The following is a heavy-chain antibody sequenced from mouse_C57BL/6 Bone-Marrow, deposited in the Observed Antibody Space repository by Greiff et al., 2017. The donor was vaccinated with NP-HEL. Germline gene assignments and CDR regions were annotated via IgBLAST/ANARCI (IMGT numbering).Heavy chain of an antibody. CDR3: TRSTVVARRGYFDY. D-gene: IGHD1-1*01. CDR1: GYTFTDYE. V-gene: IGHV1-15*01. Sequence: VKLMESGAELVRPGASVTLSCKASGYTFTDYEMHWVKQTPVHGLEWIGAIDPETGGTAYNQKFKGKAILTADKSSSTAYMELRSLTSEDSAVYYCTRSTVVARRGYFDYWGQGTTLTVSS. CDR2: IDPETGGT. J-gene: IGHJ2*01.